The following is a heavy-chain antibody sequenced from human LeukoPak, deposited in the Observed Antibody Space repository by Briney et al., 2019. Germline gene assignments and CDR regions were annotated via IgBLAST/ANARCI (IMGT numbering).Heavy chain of an antibody. Sequence: SETLSLTCTVSGGSLNLFYWSWIRQPPQKGLEWIGYISYTGTTYYNPSLKTRVTISLDTSKNHFSPNLGSATAADTAVYYCARDFARNSGDYGNDGFDIWGLGTMVTVSS. J-gene: IGHJ3*02. D-gene: IGHD4-17*01. CDR1: GGSLNLFY. V-gene: IGHV4-59*01. CDR2: ISYTGTT. CDR3: ARDFARNSGDYGNDGFDI.